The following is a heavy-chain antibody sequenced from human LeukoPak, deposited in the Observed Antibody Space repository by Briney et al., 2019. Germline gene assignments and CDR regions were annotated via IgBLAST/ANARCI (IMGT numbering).Heavy chain of an antibody. CDR2: ISHKGENT. CDR1: GFIFSSYA. J-gene: IGHJ4*02. CDR3: ATWTGITPY. Sequence: PGGSLRLYCAASGFIFSSYAVTWVRQAPGKGLEWVSSISHKGENTYYADSVKGRFTISRDNSRNTLYLQMNSLRAEDTAVYYCATWTGITPYWGQGTLVTVSS. D-gene: IGHD1-20*01. V-gene: IGHV3-23*01.